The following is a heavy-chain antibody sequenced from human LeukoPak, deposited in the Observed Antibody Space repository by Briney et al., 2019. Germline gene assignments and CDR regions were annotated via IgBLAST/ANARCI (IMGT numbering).Heavy chain of an antibody. D-gene: IGHD3-16*01. CDR2: SNSNSGGT. CDR3: VRDLGVASFDL. J-gene: IGHJ2*01. Sequence: ASVKVSCKASGYTFTGYYIHWVRQAPGQGLEWMGSSNSNSGGTNYAQKFRARVTMTRDTSTNTSYMELNSLRSDDTAVYFCVRDLGVASFDLWGRGTLVTVSS. V-gene: IGHV1-2*02. CDR1: GYTFTGYY.